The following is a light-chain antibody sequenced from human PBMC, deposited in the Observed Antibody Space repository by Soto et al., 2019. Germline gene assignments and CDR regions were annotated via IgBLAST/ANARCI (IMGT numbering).Light chain of an antibody. CDR3: QQRGNGPRT. V-gene: IGKV3-11*01. J-gene: IGKJ3*01. Sequence: EIVLTQSPATLSLSPGERATLSCRASQNVSRYLAWYQQKLGQAPRLLIYDVSNRATGIPARFSASGSGTDFTVTICRLAREDFAVYYCQQRGNGPRTFGPGTKGDIK. CDR2: DVS. CDR1: QNVSRY.